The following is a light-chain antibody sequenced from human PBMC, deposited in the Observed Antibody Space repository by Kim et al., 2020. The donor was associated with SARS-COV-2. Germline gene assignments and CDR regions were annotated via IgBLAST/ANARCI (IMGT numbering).Light chain of an antibody. J-gene: IGLJ2*01. V-gene: IGLV3-19*01. Sequence: GQTVRITCQGDTLRTYFPRWYQQKPGQAPVLVIYGKNNRPSGIPDRFSGSSSGNTASLTITGAQAEDEADYYCNSRDSTGNHLAVFGGGTKLTVL. CDR3: NSRDSTGNHLAV. CDR2: GKN. CDR1: TLRTYF.